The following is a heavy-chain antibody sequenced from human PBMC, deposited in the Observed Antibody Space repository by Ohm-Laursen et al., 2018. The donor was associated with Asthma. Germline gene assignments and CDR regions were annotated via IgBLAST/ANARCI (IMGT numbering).Heavy chain of an antibody. J-gene: IGHJ4*02. CDR1: GFTFDDYT. D-gene: IGHD7-27*01. Sequence: SLRLSCAASGFTFDDYTMHWVRQAPGKGLEWVSLISWDGGSTYYADSVKGRFTISRDNAKDSLSLQMNSLRVEDTAVYYCAAWGSENFWGQGTLVTVS. CDR3: AAWGSENF. V-gene: IGHV3-43*01. CDR2: ISWDGGST.